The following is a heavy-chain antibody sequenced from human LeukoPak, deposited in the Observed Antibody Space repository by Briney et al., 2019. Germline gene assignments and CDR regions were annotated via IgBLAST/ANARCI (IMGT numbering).Heavy chain of an antibody. Sequence: GGSLRLSCAASGFIFSNYGMHWVRQAPGKRLEWVAVIWNDGSETFHADSVKGRFRIARDNSKNTLYLQMNSLRAEDTAVYFCARDLFSGSYNGVNYWGQGTLVTVSS. CDR2: IWNDGSET. CDR3: ARDLFSGSYNGVNY. J-gene: IGHJ4*02. D-gene: IGHD1-26*01. CDR1: GFIFSNYG. V-gene: IGHV3-33*01.